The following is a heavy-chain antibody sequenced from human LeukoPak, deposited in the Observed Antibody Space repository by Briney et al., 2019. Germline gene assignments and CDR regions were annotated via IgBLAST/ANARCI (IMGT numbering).Heavy chain of an antibody. CDR3: ARRGLLWFGEIGAFDI. CDR1: GGSISSYY. V-gene: IGHV4-59*08. D-gene: IGHD3-10*01. J-gene: IGHJ3*02. CDR2: IYYSGST. Sequence: PSETLSVTCTVSGGSISSYYSSWIRQPPGKGLEWIGYIYYSGSTNYNPSLKSRVTISVDTSKNQFSLKLSSVTAADTAVYYCARRGLLWFGEIGAFDIWGQGTMVTVSS.